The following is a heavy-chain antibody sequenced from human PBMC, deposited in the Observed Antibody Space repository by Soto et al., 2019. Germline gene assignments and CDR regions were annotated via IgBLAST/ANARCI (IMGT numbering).Heavy chain of an antibody. D-gene: IGHD2-15*01. CDR3: ASDILVGYCSGGSCAFDI. CDR2: ISSSSSTI. J-gene: IGHJ3*02. V-gene: IGHV3-48*01. CDR1: GFTFSSYS. Sequence: EVQLVESGGGLVQPGGSLRLSCAASGFTFSSYSMNWVRQAPGKGLEWVSYISSSSSTIYYADSVKGRFTISRDNAKNSLYLQMNSLRAEDTAVYYCASDILVGYCSGGSCAFDIWGQGTMVTVSS.